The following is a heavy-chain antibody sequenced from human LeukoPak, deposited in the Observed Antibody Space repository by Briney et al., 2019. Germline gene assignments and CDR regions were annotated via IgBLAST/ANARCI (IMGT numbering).Heavy chain of an antibody. CDR2: IYYSGST. Sequence: PSETLSLTCTVSGGSISSYYWSWIRQPPGKGLEWIGNIYYSGSTNYNPSLKSRVTISVGTSKNQFSLKLSSVTAADTAVYYCARHIVVVPAAINDNWFDPWGQGTLVTVSS. CDR3: ARHIVVVPAAINDNWFDP. V-gene: IGHV4-59*01. J-gene: IGHJ5*02. D-gene: IGHD2-2*01. CDR1: GGSISSYY.